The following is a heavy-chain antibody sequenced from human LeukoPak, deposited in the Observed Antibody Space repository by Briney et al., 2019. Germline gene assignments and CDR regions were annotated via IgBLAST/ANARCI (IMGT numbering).Heavy chain of an antibody. V-gene: IGHV4-59*01. D-gene: IGHD3-16*01. Sequence: SETLSPTCSVSGGSISGYYWTWVRQPPGKGLEWIGQIHYSGRAGYNPSLKSRITMSVDTSRNQISLKPSSVTAADTAIYYCVRFGVNYDMDVWGQGTTVTVFS. J-gene: IGHJ6*02. CDR2: IHYSGRA. CDR3: VRFGVNYDMDV. CDR1: GGSISGYY.